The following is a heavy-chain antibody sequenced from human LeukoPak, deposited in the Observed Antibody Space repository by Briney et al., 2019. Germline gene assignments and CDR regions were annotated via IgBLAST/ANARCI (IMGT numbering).Heavy chain of an antibody. J-gene: IGHJ3*02. D-gene: IGHD2-21*02. V-gene: IGHV1-69*02. CDR2: IIPILGIA. Sequence: ASVKVSCKASGGTFSSYTISWVRQAPGQGLERMGRIIPILGIANYAQKSQGRVTITADKSTSTAYMELSSLRSEDTAVYYCARVEYCGGDCPGAAFDIWGQGTMVTVSS. CDR3: ARVEYCGGDCPGAAFDI. CDR1: GGTFSSYT.